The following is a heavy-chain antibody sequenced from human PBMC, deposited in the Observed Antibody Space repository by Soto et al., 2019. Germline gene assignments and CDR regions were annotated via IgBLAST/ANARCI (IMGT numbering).Heavy chain of an antibody. CDR1: GFTFGAYA. CDR2: IRSKAYGGTT. D-gene: IGHD3-22*01. CDR3: TRDDSSGYYSCDDFDI. V-gene: IGHV3-49*04. Sequence: EVQLGESGGGLVQPGRSLRLSCTASGFTFGAYAMSWVRQAPGKGLEWVGFIRSKAYGGTTEYAASVNGRFTISRDDSKSIAYLQMNSLKTEDTAVYYCTRDDSSGYYSCDDFDIWGQGTTVPVSS. J-gene: IGHJ3*02.